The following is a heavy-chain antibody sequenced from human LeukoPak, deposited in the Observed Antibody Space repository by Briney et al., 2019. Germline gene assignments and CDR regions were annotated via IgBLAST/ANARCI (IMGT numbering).Heavy chain of an antibody. D-gene: IGHD2-15*01. Sequence: SVKVSCKASGGTFSSYAISWVRQAPGQGLEWMGRIIPIFGTANYAQKFQGRVTITTDESTSTAYMELSSLRSEDTAVYYCARSYAVAAATVGGRNWFDPWGQGTLVTVSS. J-gene: IGHJ5*02. CDR2: IIPIFGTA. V-gene: IGHV1-69*05. CDR1: GGTFSSYA. CDR3: ARSYAVAAATVGGRNWFDP.